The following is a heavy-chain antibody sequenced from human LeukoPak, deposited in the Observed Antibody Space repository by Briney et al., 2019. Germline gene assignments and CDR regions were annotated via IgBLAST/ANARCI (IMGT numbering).Heavy chain of an antibody. V-gene: IGHV3-74*01. CDR2: VSSDGSRT. J-gene: IGHJ4*02. D-gene: IGHD3-16*01. CDR3: ATDGAYGLTH. Sequence: TGGSLRLSCAASGVNFRTTWMHWVRQAPGKGLMWVSHVSSDGSRTYADSVKGRFTVSRDNNKDMVYLQMSSLRAEDTAVYYCATDGAYGLTHWGQGTLVTVSS. CDR1: GVNFRTTW.